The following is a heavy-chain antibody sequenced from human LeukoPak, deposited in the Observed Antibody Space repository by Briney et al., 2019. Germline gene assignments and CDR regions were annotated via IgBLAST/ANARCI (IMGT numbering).Heavy chain of an antibody. Sequence: SGGSLRLSCAASGFTFSSYGMHWIRQAPGKGLEWISTIKGTGLTTYYADSVKGRVTISRDNDKNSLFLQMSSLRADDTAIYYCARAGELRYMDVWGKGTAVTVSS. CDR3: ARAGELRYMDV. CDR1: GFTFSSYG. V-gene: IGHV3-48*01. D-gene: IGHD3-16*01. J-gene: IGHJ6*03. CDR2: IKGTGLTT.